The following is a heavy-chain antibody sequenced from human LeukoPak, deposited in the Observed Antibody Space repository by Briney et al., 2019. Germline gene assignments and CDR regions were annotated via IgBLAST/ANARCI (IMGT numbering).Heavy chain of an antibody. V-gene: IGHV4-4*07. CDR2: IFASGST. J-gene: IGHJ4*02. CDR3: VRGWAPRGEKSSFAS. D-gene: IGHD3-10*01. Sequence: SETLSLTCTVSGASINSDYWTWVRQVAGKGLEWIGRIFASGSTNYNPYLRSRTTMSVDTSKNQFSLDLSSVTAADTGVYYCVRGWAPRGEKSSFASWGQGTPVTVSS. CDR1: GASINSDY.